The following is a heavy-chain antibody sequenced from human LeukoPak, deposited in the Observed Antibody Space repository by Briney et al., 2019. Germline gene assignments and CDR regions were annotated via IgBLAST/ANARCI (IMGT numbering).Heavy chain of an antibody. V-gene: IGHV3-74*01. CDR2: IDSDGSST. J-gene: IGHJ4*02. CDR1: GFTFSSYW. D-gene: IGHD3-10*01. Sequence: GGSLRLSCAASGFTFSSYWMHWVRHAPGKGLVWVSRIDSDGSSTSYADSVKGRFTISRDNSKNTLYLQMNSPRAEDTAVYYCAKGYVVGGAPYYFDYWGQGTLVTVSS. CDR3: AKGYVVGGAPYYFDY.